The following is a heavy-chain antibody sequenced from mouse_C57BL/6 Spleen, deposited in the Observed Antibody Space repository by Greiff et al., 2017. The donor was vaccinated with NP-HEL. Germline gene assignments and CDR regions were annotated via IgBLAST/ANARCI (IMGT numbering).Heavy chain of an antibody. Sequence: RRKKEGPALVKPGASVQISCMASGYSFTDYTLNWVKQSHGKSLEWIGVINPNYGTTSYNQKFKGKATLTVDQSSSTAYMQLNSLTSEDSAVYYCARAGDYFDYGGQGTTLTVSS. J-gene: IGHJ2*01. V-gene: IGHV1-39*01. CDR2: INPNYGTT. CDR3: ARAGDYFDY. CDR1: GYSFTDYT.